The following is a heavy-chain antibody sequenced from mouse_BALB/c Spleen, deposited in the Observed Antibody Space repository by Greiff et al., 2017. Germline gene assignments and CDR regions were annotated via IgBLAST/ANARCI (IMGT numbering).Heavy chain of an antibody. V-gene: IGHV5-4*02. D-gene: IGHD3-3*01. Sequence: EVKLVESGGGLVKPGGSLKLSCAASGFTFSDYYMYWVRQTPEKRLAWVATISDGGSYTYYPDSVKGRFTISRDNAKNNLYLQMSSLKSEDTAMYYCARERAYAMDYWGQGTSVTVSS. CDR2: ISDGGSYT. CDR1: GFTFSDYY. J-gene: IGHJ4*01. CDR3: ARERAYAMDY.